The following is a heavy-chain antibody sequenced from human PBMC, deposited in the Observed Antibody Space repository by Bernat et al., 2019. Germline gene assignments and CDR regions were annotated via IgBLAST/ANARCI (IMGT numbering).Heavy chain of an antibody. D-gene: IGHD5-24*01. V-gene: IGHV3-9*01. J-gene: IGHJ4*02. Sequence: EVQLVESGGGLVQPGRSLRLSCAASGFTFDDYAMHWVRQAPGKGLEWVSGISWNSGSIGYADSVKGRFTISRDNAKNSLYLQMNSLRTEDTALYYCAKDVMADPDYYFDYWGQGTLVTVSS. CDR3: AKDVMADPDYYFDY. CDR2: ISWNSGSI. CDR1: GFTFDDYA.